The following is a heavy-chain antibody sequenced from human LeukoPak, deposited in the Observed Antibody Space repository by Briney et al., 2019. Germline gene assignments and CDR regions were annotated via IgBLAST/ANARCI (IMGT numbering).Heavy chain of an antibody. Sequence: SETLSLTCTVSGGSLGRSNTYWGWIRQTPGKGLEWLGTILHSGYTYSNPSLKSRVTMSVDSSKNQFSLSLSSVTAADTAVYFCARHRGGGGYHYMDVWGKGTTVIVSS. V-gene: IGHV4-39*01. D-gene: IGHD2-21*01. J-gene: IGHJ6*03. CDR2: ILHSGYT. CDR1: GGSLGRSNTY. CDR3: ARHRGGGGYHYMDV.